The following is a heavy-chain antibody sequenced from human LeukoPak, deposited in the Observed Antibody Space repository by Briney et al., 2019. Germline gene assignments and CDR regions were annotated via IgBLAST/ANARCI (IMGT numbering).Heavy chain of an antibody. CDR1: GYTFTSYY. CDR3: AGDSGSSYYFDY. D-gene: IGHD1-26*01. J-gene: IGHJ4*02. Sequence: ASVKVSCKASGYTFTSYYMHWVRQAPGQGLEWMGIINPSGGSTSYAQKFQGRVTMTRDMSTSTVYMELSSLRSEDTAVYYCAGDSGSSYYFDYWGQGTLVTVSS. CDR2: INPSGGST. V-gene: IGHV1-46*01.